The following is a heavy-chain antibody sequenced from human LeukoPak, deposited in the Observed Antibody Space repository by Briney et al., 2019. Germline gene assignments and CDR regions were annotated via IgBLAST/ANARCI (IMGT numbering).Heavy chain of an antibody. CDR1: GFTFSSYG. Sequence: GGSLRLSCAASGFTFSSYGMSWVRQAPGKGLEWVSGISGSGGRTYYADSVKGRFTISRDNSKNTLYLQMNSLRAEDSAVYYCAKGGDSSSWNFDYWGQGTLVTVSS. CDR3: AKGGDSSSWNFDY. CDR2: ISGSGGRT. V-gene: IGHV3-23*01. J-gene: IGHJ4*02. D-gene: IGHD6-13*01.